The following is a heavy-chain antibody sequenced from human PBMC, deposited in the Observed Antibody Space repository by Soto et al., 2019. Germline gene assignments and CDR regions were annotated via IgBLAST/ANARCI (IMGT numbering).Heavy chain of an antibody. CDR3: ARDQPAWWPDDFWSGYYYYYYGMYV. CDR2: ISSSSSTI. Sequence: PGGSLRLSCAVSGFTFSSYSMNWVRLAPGRGLEWVSYISSSSSTIYYADSVKGRFTISRDNAKNSLYLQMNSLRDEDTAVYYCARDQPAWWPDDFWSGYYYYYYGMYVWGQGTTVTVSS. CDR1: GFTFSSYS. J-gene: IGHJ6*02. V-gene: IGHV3-48*02. D-gene: IGHD3-3*01.